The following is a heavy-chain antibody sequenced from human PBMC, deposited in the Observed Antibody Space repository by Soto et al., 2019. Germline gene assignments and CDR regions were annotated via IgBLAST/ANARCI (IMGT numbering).Heavy chain of an antibody. CDR2: ISYDGSNK. J-gene: IGHJ4*02. V-gene: IGHV3-30*18. Sequence: QVQLVESGGGVVQPGRSLRLSCAASGFTFSSYGMHWVRQAPGKGLEWVAVISYDGSNKYYADSVKGRFTISRDNSKNPLYLQMNSLRAEDTAVYSCAKGYDSSGIDYWGQGTLVTVSS. CDR3: AKGYDSSGIDY. D-gene: IGHD3-22*01. CDR1: GFTFSSYG.